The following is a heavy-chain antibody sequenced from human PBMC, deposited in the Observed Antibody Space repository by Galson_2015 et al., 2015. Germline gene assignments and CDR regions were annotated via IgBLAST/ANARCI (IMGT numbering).Heavy chain of an antibody. V-gene: IGHV5-51*01. D-gene: IGHD1-26*01. CDR1: GYSFSIYW. CDR3: ARRPLYSGSYFGYFDY. Sequence: QSGAEVKKPGESLEISCKASGYSFSIYWIGWVRQEPGEGLELVGIIYPSDSETRYSPSFQGHVTISADTSINTAYLQWNSLQTSDTAMYYCARRPLYSGSYFGYFDYWGQGTLVTVSS. CDR2: IYPSDSET. J-gene: IGHJ4*02.